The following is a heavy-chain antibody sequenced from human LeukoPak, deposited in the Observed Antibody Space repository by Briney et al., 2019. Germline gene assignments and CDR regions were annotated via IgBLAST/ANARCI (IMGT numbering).Heavy chain of an antibody. CDR2: IYYSGST. V-gene: IGHV4-59*05. D-gene: IGHD2-2*01. CDR3: AGSSSTNAFDI. J-gene: IGHJ3*02. CDR1: GGSISSYY. Sequence: PSETLSLTCTVSGGSISSYYWSWIRQPPGKGLEWIGSIYYSGSTYYNPSLKSRVTISVDTSKNQFSLKLSSVTAADTAVYYCAGSSSTNAFDIWGQGTMVTVSS.